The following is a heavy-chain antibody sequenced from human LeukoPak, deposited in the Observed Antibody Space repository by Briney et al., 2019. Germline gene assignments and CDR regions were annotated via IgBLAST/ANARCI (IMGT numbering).Heavy chain of an antibody. J-gene: IGHJ6*03. Sequence: ASETLSLTCAVSGYSISSGYYWGWIRQPPGKGLEWIGSIYHSGSTYYNPSLKSRVTISVDTSKNQFSLKLSSVTAADTAVYYCARLLGRTFYYMDVWGKGTTVTVSS. D-gene: IGHD2-2*01. V-gene: IGHV4-38-2*01. CDR2: IYHSGST. CDR3: ARLLGRTFYYMDV. CDR1: GYSISSGYY.